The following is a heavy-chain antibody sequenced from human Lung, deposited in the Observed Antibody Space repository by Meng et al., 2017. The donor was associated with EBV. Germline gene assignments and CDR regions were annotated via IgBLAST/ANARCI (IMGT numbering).Heavy chain of an antibody. CDR2: ISAYNGNT. CDR3: ARVEVGITSGDY. D-gene: IGHD1-26*01. CDR1: GYTFTNYG. Sequence: QAQLGQSGGEVKKPGASVKVSCNASGYTFTNYGITWVRQAPGQGLEWMGWISAYNGNTNYAQTLQGRLTMTTDTSTSTAYMELRSLRSDNTAVYYCARVEVGITSGDYWGQGTLVTVSS. J-gene: IGHJ4*02. V-gene: IGHV1-18*01.